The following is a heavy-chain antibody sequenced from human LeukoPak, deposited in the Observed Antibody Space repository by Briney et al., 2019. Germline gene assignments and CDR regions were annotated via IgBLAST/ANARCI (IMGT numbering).Heavy chain of an antibody. J-gene: IGHJ4*02. CDR3: ARGAGNFDY. CDR2: IYYSGRT. D-gene: IGHD6-19*01. Sequence: PSETLSLTCTVSGGSISSYFWSWIRQPPGKGLEWIGYIYYSGRTNYNPSLKSRVTISLDTSKNQFSLRLSSVTAADTAVYYCARGAGNFDYWGQGTLVTVSS. V-gene: IGHV4-59*01. CDR1: GGSISSYF.